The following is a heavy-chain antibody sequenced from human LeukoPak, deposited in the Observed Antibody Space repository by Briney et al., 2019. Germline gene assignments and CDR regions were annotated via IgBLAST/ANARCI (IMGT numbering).Heavy chain of an antibody. Sequence: GVSLRLSCAASGFTFSSYWMSWVRQAPGKGLEWVANIKQDGSEKYYVDSVKGRFTISRDNAKNSLYLQMNSLRAEDTAVYYCATMARGVIIGGDYWGQGTLVTVSS. J-gene: IGHJ4*02. V-gene: IGHV3-7*01. CDR3: ATMARGVIIGGDY. D-gene: IGHD3-10*01. CDR2: IKQDGSEK. CDR1: GFTFSSYW.